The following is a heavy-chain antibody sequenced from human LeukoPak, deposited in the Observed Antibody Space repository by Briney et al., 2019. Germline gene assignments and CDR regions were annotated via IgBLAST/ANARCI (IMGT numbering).Heavy chain of an antibody. D-gene: IGHD3-22*01. CDR3: ARERYYYDSEGSPTHNWLDP. J-gene: IGHJ5*02. CDR1: GGSFSGYY. CDR2: ISNSGIT. Sequence: SETLSLTCAVYGGSFSGYYWSWIRQPPGKGLEWIGYISNSGITNYNPSLKSRVTISLGVSRNHFSLKLNSVTAADTAVYFCARERYYYDSEGSPTHNWLDPWGQGTPVTVSS. V-gene: IGHV4-59*01.